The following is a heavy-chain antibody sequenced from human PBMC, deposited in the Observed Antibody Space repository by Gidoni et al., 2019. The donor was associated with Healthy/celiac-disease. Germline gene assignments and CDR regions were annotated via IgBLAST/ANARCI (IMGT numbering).Heavy chain of an antibody. Sequence: EVQLLQSGGGLVQPGGSLRRPCAASGFACSSYAMSWVRQAPGKGLEWVSAISGSGGSTYYADSVKGRYTISGDNSKNTLYLQMNSLRAEDTAVYYCAKVLYGDPFGFDPWGQGTLVTVSS. V-gene: IGHV3-23*01. D-gene: IGHD4-17*01. J-gene: IGHJ5*02. CDR1: GFACSSYA. CDR3: AKVLYGDPFGFDP. CDR2: ISGSGGST.